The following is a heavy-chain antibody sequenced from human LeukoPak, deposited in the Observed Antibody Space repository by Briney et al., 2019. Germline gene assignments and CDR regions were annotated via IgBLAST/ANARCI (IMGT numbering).Heavy chain of an antibody. V-gene: IGHV4-34*01. D-gene: IGHD1-26*01. CDR1: GGSFSGYY. CDR2: INHSGST. J-gene: IGHJ4*02. CDR3: ARGRGGATPH. Sequence: SETLSLTCAVYGGSFSGYYWSWIRQPPGKGLEWIGEINHSGSTNYNPSLKSRVTISVDTSKNQFSLKLSSVTAADTAVYYCARGRGGATPHWGQGTLVTVPS.